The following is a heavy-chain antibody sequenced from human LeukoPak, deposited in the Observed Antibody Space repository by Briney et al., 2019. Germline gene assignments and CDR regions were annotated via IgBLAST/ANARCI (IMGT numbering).Heavy chain of an antibody. V-gene: IGHV3-7*03. D-gene: IGHD2-15*01. CDR1: GFTFSTYW. CDR3: ARYCSGGSCFDY. Sequence: GGSLRLSCAASGFTFSTYWMSWVRQAPWKGLEWVANINQDGGENYYVDSVKGRFTISRDNAKNSLYLQMNSLRAEDTAVYYCARYCSGGSCFDYWGQGTLVTVSS. CDR2: INQDGGEN. J-gene: IGHJ4*02.